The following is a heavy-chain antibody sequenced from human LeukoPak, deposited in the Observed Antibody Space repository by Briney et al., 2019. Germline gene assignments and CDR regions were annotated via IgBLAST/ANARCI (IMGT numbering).Heavy chain of an antibody. V-gene: IGHV4-59*01. CDR1: GVSISSFY. J-gene: IGHJ5*02. D-gene: IGHD1-1*01. Sequence: SETLSLTCSVSGVSISSFYWSWIRQPPGKGLEYIGYIYYSGSTNFNPSLKSRVTISVDTSKNQFSLKLSSVTAADTAVYYCARGNELFDPWGQGTLVTVSS. CDR3: ARGNELFDP. CDR2: IYYSGST.